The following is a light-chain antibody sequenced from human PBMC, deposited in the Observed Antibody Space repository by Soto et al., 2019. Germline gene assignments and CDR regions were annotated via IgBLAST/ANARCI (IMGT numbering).Light chain of an antibody. CDR1: QSFSSN. CDR2: GAS. CDR3: QQYNNWPPT. Sequence: EILMTQSLATLSVSTGERATLSCRASQSFSSNLAWYQQKPGQAPRLLIYGASTRATAIPARFSGSGSGTEFTLTINSLQSEDFAVYYCQQYNNWPPTFGQGTKVDIK. V-gene: IGKV3-15*01. J-gene: IGKJ1*01.